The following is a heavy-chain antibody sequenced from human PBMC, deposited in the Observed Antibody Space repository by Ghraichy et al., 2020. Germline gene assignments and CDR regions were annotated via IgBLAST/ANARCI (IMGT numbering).Heavy chain of an antibody. CDR3: ARQDPRITIFGVVIQDYGMDV. CDR1: GYSFTSYW. Sequence: GESLNISCKGSGYSFTSYWIGWVRQMPGKGLEWMGIIYPGDSDTRYSPSFQGQVTISADKSISTAYLQWSSLKASDTAMYYCARQDPRITIFGVVIQDYGMDVWGQGTTVTVSS. J-gene: IGHJ6*02. D-gene: IGHD3-3*01. V-gene: IGHV5-51*01. CDR2: IYPGDSDT.